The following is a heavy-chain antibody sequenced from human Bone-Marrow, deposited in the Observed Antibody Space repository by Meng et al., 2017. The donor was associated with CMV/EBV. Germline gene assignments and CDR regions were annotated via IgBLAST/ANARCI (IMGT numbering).Heavy chain of an antibody. CDR2: IYYSGST. CDR1: GGSISSYY. Sequence: SETLSLTCTVSGGSISSYYWSWIRQPPGKGLEWIGYIYYSGSTNYNPSLKSRVTISVDTSKNQFSLKLSSVTAADTAVYYCARVGPYYYDSSGFTGNWFDPWGQGTLVTI. V-gene: IGHV4-59*01. D-gene: IGHD3-22*01. CDR3: ARVGPYYYDSSGFTGNWFDP. J-gene: IGHJ5*02.